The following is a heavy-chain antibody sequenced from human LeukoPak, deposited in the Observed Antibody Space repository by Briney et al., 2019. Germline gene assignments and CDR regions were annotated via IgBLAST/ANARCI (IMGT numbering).Heavy chain of an antibody. CDR2: VYYSGAT. CDR1: GGSISSSTYS. Sequence: NTSETLSLTCTVSGGSISSSTYSWNWIRQHPGKGLEWIGYVYYSGATYYNPSFKSRITVSVDTSKNQFSLKLSSVSAADTAVYYCASTTIFGPYFDYWGQGTLDTVSS. CDR3: ASTTIFGPYFDY. J-gene: IGHJ4*02. D-gene: IGHD3-3*01. V-gene: IGHV4-31*03.